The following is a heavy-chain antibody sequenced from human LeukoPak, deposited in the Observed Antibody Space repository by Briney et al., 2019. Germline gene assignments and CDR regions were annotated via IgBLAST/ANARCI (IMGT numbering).Heavy chain of an antibody. CDR2: INHNGNVN. V-gene: IGHV3-7*03. D-gene: IGHD3-16*01. CDR3: ARGGGLDV. Sequence: QPGGSLRLSCAVSGFTFSNYNMNWVRQAPGKGLEWVASINHNGNVNYYVDSVKGRFTISRDNAKNSLYLQMSNLRAEDTAVYFCARGGGLDVWGQGATVTVSS. J-gene: IGHJ6*02. CDR1: GFTFSNYN.